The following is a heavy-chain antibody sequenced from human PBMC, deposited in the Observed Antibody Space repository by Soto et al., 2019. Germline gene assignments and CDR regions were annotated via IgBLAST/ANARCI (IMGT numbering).Heavy chain of an antibody. CDR2: ISYDGSNK. D-gene: IGHD3-16*01. J-gene: IGHJ6*02. CDR3: ARDSGGAYYYYGMDV. Sequence: GGSLRLSCAASGFTFSSYAMHWVRQAPGKGLEWVAVISYDGSNKYYADSVKGRFTISRDNSKNTLYLQMNSLRAEDTAVYYCARDSGGAYYYYGMDVWGQGTTVTVSS. V-gene: IGHV3-30-3*01. CDR1: GFTFSSYA.